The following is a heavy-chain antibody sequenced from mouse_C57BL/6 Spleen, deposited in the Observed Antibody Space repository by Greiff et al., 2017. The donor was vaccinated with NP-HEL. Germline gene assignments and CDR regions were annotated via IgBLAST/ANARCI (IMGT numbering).Heavy chain of an antibody. D-gene: IGHD2-14*01. J-gene: IGHJ2*01. V-gene: IGHV5-4*03. Sequence: EVKLQESGGGLVKPGGSLKLSCAASGFTFSSYAMSWVRQTPEKRLEWVATISDGGSYTYYPDNVKGRFTISRDNAKNNLYLQMSHLKSEDTAMYYCARGDYYRDYFDYWGQGTTLTVSS. CDR1: GFTFSSYA. CDR2: ISDGGSYT. CDR3: ARGDYYRDYFDY.